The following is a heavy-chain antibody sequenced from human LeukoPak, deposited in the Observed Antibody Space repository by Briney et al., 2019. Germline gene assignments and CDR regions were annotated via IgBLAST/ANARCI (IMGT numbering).Heavy chain of an antibody. CDR1: GFTFSDYG. CDR2: VNRDGSST. Sequence: GGSLRLSCTASGFTFSDYGMHWLRQAPGKGLVWVSRVNRDGSSTSYADSVKGRFTVSRDNAKNTLSRQMNSLRAEDTAVYYCARDRSISAAGDTYGGQGTLVTVSS. V-gene: IGHV3-74*01. D-gene: IGHD6-13*01. CDR3: ARDRSISAAGDTY. J-gene: IGHJ4*02.